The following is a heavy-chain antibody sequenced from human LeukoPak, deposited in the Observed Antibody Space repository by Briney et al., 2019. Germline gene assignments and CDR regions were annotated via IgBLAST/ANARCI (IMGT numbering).Heavy chain of an antibody. CDR1: GFNFSSYW. J-gene: IGHJ6*02. CDR3: ARSHYYESSGYFSYYYGLDV. D-gene: IGHD3-22*01. CDR2: INHDGSST. Sequence: GGSLRLSCEASGFNFSSYWMHWVRQAPGKGLLWVSRINHDGSSTREADSVKGRITISRDNAKNTLYLQMNSLRAEDTAVYYCARSHYYESSGYFSYYYGLDVWGQGTTVTVSS. V-gene: IGHV3-74*01.